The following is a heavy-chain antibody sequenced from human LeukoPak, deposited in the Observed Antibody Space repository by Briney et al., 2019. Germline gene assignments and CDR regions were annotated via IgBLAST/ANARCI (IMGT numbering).Heavy chain of an antibody. Sequence: GASAKVSCKVSGYTLTELSMHWVRQAPGKGLEWMGGFDPEDGETIYAQKFQGRVTMTEDTSTDTAYMELSSLRSEDTAVYYCATIPRHYYDSSGYYYFDYWGQGTLVTVSS. J-gene: IGHJ4*02. CDR3: ATIPRHYYDSSGYYYFDY. V-gene: IGHV1-24*01. D-gene: IGHD3-22*01. CDR2: FDPEDGET. CDR1: GYTLTELS.